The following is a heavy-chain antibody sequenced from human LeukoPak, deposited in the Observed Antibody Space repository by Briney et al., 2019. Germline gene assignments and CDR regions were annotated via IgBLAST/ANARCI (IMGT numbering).Heavy chain of an antibody. V-gene: IGHV4-39*01. D-gene: IGHD2-2*01. CDR1: GGSISSSSYY. CDR2: IYYSGST. CDR3: ARHGSLWWSSTSLGTYYFDY. Sequence: SETLSLTCTVSGGSISSSSYYWGWIRQPPGKGLEWIGSIYYSGSTYYNPSLKSRVTISVDTSKNQFSLKLSSVTAADTAVYYCARHGSLWWSSTSLGTYYFDYWGQGTLVAVSS. J-gene: IGHJ4*02.